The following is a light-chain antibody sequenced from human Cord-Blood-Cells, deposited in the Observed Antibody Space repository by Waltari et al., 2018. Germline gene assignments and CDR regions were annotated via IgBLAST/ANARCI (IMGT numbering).Light chain of an antibody. CDR1: SSDVGSPNL. V-gene: IGLV2-23*01. CDR2: EGS. J-gene: IGLJ1*01. CDR3: CSYAGSSTYV. Sequence: QSALTQPASVSGSHGQSITISCTGTSSDVGSPNLVSCDQQHPGKAPKLMIYEGSKRPSGVSNRFSGSKSGNTASLTISGLQAEDEADYYCCSYAGSSTYVFGTGTKVTVL.